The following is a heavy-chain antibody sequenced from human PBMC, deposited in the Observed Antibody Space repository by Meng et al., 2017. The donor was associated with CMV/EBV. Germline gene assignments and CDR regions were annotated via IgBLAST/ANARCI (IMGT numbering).Heavy chain of an antibody. D-gene: IGHD2-2*01. J-gene: IGHJ6*02. V-gene: IGHV3-11*04. CDR2: ISSSGSTI. CDR1: GFTFSDHY. CDR3: TRESYCSSTSCPDYYYGMDV. Sequence: GESLKIPRAASGFTFSDHYMGWIRQAPGKGLEWVSYISSSGSTIYYADSVKGRFTISRDDAKNKLYLQMNSLRAEDTAVYYCTRESYCSSTSCPDYYYGMDVWGQGTTVTVSS.